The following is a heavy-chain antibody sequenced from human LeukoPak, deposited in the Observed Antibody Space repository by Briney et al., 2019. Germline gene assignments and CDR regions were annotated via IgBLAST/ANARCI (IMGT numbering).Heavy chain of an antibody. J-gene: IGHJ5*02. CDR2: IYYTGTT. CDR3: ARAQCYYGSGSYYTGWFDP. Sequence: SETLSLTCTVSGGSITSYYWSWIRQPTGKGLEWIAYIYYTGTTNYNPSLKSRVTISLDTSKNQFSLRLNSVTAADTAVYYCARAQCYYGSGSYYTGWFDPWGQGTLVTVSS. V-gene: IGHV4-59*01. CDR1: GGSITSYY. D-gene: IGHD3-10*01.